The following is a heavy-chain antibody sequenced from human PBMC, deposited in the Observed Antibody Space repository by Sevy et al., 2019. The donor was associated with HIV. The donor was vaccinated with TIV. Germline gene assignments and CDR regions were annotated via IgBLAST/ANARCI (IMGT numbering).Heavy chain of an antibody. Sequence: GVSLRLSCAASGFTFSSYAMHWVRQAPGKGLEWVAVISYDGSNKYYADSVKGRFTISRDNSKNTLYLQMNSLRAEDTAVYYCASWGYGQLWFAYFDYWGQGTLVTVSS. CDR2: ISYDGSNK. V-gene: IGHV3-30-3*01. CDR1: GFTFSSYA. J-gene: IGHJ4*02. CDR3: ASWGYGQLWFAYFDY. D-gene: IGHD5-18*01.